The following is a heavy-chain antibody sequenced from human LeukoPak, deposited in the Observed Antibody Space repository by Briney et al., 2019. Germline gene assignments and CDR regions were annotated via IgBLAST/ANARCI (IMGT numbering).Heavy chain of an antibody. Sequence: ASVTVSCKASGGTFSSYAISWVRQAPGQGLEWMGGIIPIFATANYAQKFPGRVTITADESTSTAYMELSSLRSEDTAVYYCARGPITTRSHFDYWGQGTLVTVSS. D-gene: IGHD3-22*01. J-gene: IGHJ4*02. CDR3: ARGPITTRSHFDY. CDR1: GGTFSSYA. V-gene: IGHV1-69*13. CDR2: IIPIFATA.